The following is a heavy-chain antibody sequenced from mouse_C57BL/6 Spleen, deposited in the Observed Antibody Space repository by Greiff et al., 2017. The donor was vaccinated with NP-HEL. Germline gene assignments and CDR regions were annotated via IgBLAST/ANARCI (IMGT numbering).Heavy chain of an antibody. Sequence: EVQLQESGGDLVKPGGSLKLSCAASGFTFSSYGMSWVRQTPDKRLEWVATISSGGSYTYYPDSVKGRFTISRDNAKNTMYLQMSSLKSEDTAMYYCARQVVATMYYFDYWGQGTTLTVSS. D-gene: IGHD1-1*01. CDR2: ISSGGSYT. CDR1: GFTFSSYG. CDR3: ARQVVATMYYFDY. J-gene: IGHJ2*01. V-gene: IGHV5-6*01.